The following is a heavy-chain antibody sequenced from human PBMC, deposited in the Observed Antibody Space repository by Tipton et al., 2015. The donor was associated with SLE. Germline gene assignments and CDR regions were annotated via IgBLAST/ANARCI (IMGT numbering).Heavy chain of an antibody. D-gene: IGHD2-2*01. V-gene: IGHV4-61*02. CDR1: GGSISSGTYY. CDR2: IYTSGST. J-gene: IGHJ6*03. CDR3: ARGDMVVVPAAGGGYYYYMDV. Sequence: LTCTVSGGSISSGTYYWSWIRQPAGKGLEWIGRIYTSGSTNYSPSLKSRVTVSVDTSRNQFSLKLSSVTAADTAVYYCARGDMVVVPAAGGGYYYYMDVWGKGTTVTVSS.